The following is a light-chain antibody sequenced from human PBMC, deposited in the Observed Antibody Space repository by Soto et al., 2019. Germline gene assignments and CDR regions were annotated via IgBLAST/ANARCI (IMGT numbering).Light chain of an antibody. CDR1: QSISSW. CDR2: DAS. CDR3: QQRSNWPPIP. J-gene: IGKJ5*01. Sequence: DIQMTQSPSTLSASVGDRVTITCRASQSISSWLAWYQQKPGKAPKLLIYDASSLESGVPSRFSGSGSGTDFTLTISSLEPEDFAVYYCQQRSNWPPIPFGQGTRLEIK. V-gene: IGKV1-5*01.